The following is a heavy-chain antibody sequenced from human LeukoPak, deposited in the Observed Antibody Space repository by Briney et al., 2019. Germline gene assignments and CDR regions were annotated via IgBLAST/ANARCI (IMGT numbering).Heavy chain of an antibody. D-gene: IGHD5-18*01. CDR1: GFTFSSSA. CDR3: AKGLGEYSYGSLFSFDY. V-gene: IGHV3-23*01. CDR2: MSSSGGST. J-gene: IGHJ4*01. Sequence: GGSLRLSCAAPGFTFSSSAMSWVRQAPGQGLEWVLGMSSSGGSTYYRDSVKGRFTISRDNSKNTLYLQMNSLRAEDTAVYYCAKGLGEYSYGSLFSFDYWGHGTLVIVSS.